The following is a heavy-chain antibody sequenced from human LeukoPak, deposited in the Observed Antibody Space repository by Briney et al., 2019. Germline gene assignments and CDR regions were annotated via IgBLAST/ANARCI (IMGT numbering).Heavy chain of an antibody. V-gene: IGHV3-48*03. CDR1: GFTFSSYE. Sequence: GGSLRLSCAASGFTFSSYEMNWVRQAPGKGLEWVSYISSSGSTIYYADSVKGRFTISRDNAKNSLYLQMNSLRAEDTAVYYCARLAAAGRFFDYWGQGTLVTVSS. CDR3: ARLAAAGRFFDY. D-gene: IGHD6-13*01. J-gene: IGHJ4*02. CDR2: ISSSGSTI.